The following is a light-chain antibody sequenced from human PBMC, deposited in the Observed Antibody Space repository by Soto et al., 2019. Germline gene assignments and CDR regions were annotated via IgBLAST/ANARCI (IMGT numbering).Light chain of an antibody. Sequence: DIQMTQSPSSLSASLGDRVTITCRASQSISTYLNWFQQKPGKAPKLLIYTASSLQSGVTSRFSGSGSGTDFTLTISNLQPEDFATYYCHQNYGTPLTFGGGTKVEIK. V-gene: IGKV1-39*01. CDR1: QSISTY. CDR2: TAS. CDR3: HQNYGTPLT. J-gene: IGKJ4*01.